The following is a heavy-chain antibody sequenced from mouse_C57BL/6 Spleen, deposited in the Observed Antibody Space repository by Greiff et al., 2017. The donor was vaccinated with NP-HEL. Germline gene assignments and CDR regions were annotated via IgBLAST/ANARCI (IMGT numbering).Heavy chain of an antibody. D-gene: IGHD1-1*01. Sequence: VQLKESGPELVKPGASVKISCKASGYSFTDYNMNWVKQSNGKSLEWIGVINPNYGTTSYNQKFKGKATLTVDQSSSTAYMQLNSLTSEDAVVYYCARAMTVVSMDYWGQGTSVTVSS. CDR1: GYSFTDYN. CDR2: INPNYGTT. V-gene: IGHV1-39*01. CDR3: ARAMTVVSMDY. J-gene: IGHJ4*01.